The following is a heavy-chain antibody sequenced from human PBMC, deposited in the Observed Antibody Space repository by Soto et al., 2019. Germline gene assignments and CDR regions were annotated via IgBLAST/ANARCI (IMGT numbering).Heavy chain of an antibody. V-gene: IGHV3-13*01. CDR2: IGTAGDT. Sequence: EVQLVESGGGLVQPGGSLRLSCAASGFTFSSYDMHWVRQATGKGLEWVSAIGTAGDTYYPGSVKGRFTISRENAKNSLYLQMNNLRAGDTAVYYCARGPYGSGSPIAPYYFDYWGQGTLVIVSS. D-gene: IGHD3-10*01. CDR3: ARGPYGSGSPIAPYYFDY. J-gene: IGHJ4*02. CDR1: GFTFSSYD.